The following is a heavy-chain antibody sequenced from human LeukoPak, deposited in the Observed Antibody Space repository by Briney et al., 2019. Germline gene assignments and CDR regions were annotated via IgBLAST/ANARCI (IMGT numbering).Heavy chain of an antibody. CDR2: IYTSGST. CDR1: GGSVSSGSYY. D-gene: IGHD3-3*01. J-gene: IGHJ6*02. CDR3: ARTYYDFWSGYYSASTTNYGMDV. Sequence: SQTLSLTCTVSGGSVSSGSYYWSWIRQPAGKGLEWIGRIYTSGSTNYNPSLKSRVTISVDTSKNQFSLKLSSVTAADTAVYYCARTYYDFWSGYYSASTTNYGMDVWGQGTTVTVSS. V-gene: IGHV4-61*02.